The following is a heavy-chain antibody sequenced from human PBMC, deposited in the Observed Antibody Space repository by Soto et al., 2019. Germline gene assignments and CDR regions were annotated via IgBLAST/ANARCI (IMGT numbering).Heavy chain of an antibody. V-gene: IGHV4-59*08. CDR2: IYYSGST. CDR3: ARRRIVVVPESXYYYYYMDV. D-gene: IGHD2-2*01. CDR1: GGSISSYY. J-gene: IGHJ6*03. Sequence: PSETLSLTCTVSGGSISSYYWSWIRQPPGKGLEWIGYIYYSGSTNYNPSLKSRVTISVDTSKNQFPLKLSSVTAADTAVYYCARRRIVVVPESXYYYYYMDVWGKGTTVTVSS.